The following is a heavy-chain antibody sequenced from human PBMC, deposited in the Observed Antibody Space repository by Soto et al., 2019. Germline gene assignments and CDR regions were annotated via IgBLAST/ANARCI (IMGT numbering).Heavy chain of an antibody. J-gene: IGHJ6*02. CDR2: IIPILGIA. V-gene: IGHV1-69*02. CDR3: ARTEGVVAAGFGI. D-gene: IGHD2-15*01. Sequence: EQRQEWMGRIIPILGIANYAQKFQGRVTITADKSTSTAYMELSSLRSEDTAVYYCARTEGVVAAGFGIWGQLTILSVPS.